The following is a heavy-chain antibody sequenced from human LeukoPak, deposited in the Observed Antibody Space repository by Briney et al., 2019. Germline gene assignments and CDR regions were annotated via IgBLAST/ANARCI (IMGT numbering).Heavy chain of an antibody. CDR2: ISGSGSST. J-gene: IGHJ6*02. CDR3: AKALDGYNYPDYYGLDV. Sequence: PGGSLRLSCAASGVTFSRHGMSWVRQAPGKGLEWVSSISGSGSSTHFADSVKGRFTISRDNSKNTLYLQVISLRAEDTAVYYCAKALDGYNYPDYYGLDVWGRGTTVTVSS. D-gene: IGHD5-24*01. CDR1: GVTFSRHG. V-gene: IGHV3-23*01.